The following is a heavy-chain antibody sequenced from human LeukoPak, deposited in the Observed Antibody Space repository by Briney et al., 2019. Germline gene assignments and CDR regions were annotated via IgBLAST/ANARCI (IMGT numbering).Heavy chain of an antibody. J-gene: IGHJ4*02. V-gene: IGHV3-23*01. Sequence: GGSLRLSCAASGFTFSSYAMSWVRQAPGKGLEWVSAISGSGGSTYYADSVKGRFTIFRDNSKNTLSLQMNSLKAEDTAVYYCAKHVRTNVWFFDLWGQGTLVTVSS. CDR2: ISGSGGST. CDR3: AKHVRTNVWFFDL. D-gene: IGHD3-9*01. CDR1: GFTFSSYA.